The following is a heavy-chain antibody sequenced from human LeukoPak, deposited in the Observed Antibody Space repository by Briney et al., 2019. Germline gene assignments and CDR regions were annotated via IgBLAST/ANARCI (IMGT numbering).Heavy chain of an antibody. J-gene: IGHJ4*02. D-gene: IGHD3-3*01. CDR3: ARADYDFWSGSIDY. V-gene: IGHV4-34*01. Sequence: SETLSLTCTVSGGSISSYYWSWIRQPPGKGLEWIGEINHSGSTNYNPSLKSRVTISVDTSKNQFSLKLSSVTAADTAVYYCARADYDFWSGSIDYWGQGTLVTVSS. CDR2: INHSGST. CDR1: GGSISSYY.